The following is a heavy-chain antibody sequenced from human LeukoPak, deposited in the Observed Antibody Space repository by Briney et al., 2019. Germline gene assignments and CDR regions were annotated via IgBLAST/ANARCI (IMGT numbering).Heavy chain of an antibody. CDR3: ARWNYGVSLDY. CDR1: GGSISSYY. Sequence: SETLSLTCSVSGGSISSYYWSWIRQPPGKGLEWIGYMYYSGSTNYNPSLKSRVTMSVDTSKNQFSLKLNSVTAADTAVYYCARWNYGVSLDYWGQGTLVTVSS. J-gene: IGHJ4*02. CDR2: MYYSGST. D-gene: IGHD1-7*01. V-gene: IGHV4-59*12.